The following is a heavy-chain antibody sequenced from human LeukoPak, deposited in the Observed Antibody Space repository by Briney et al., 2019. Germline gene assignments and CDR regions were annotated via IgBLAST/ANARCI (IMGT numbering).Heavy chain of an antibody. CDR1: GDSLSSTVYY. J-gene: IGHJ4*02. Sequence: SETLSLTCSVSGDSLSSTVYYWGWIRQPPGKGLQWIGNIFYSGSTYYNPSLKSRVTISVDMSKNQFSLRLSSVTAADTAVYYCARQAGQYLGFWYFDYWGQGTLVTVSS. V-gene: IGHV4-39*01. CDR2: IFYSGST. D-gene: IGHD2/OR15-2a*01. CDR3: ARQAGQYLGFWYFDY.